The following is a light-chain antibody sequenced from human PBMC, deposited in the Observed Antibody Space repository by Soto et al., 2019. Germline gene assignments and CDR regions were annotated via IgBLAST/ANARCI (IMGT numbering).Light chain of an antibody. CDR2: AAS. Sequence: DIQMTPSPPSLSASVGDRVTISCRASQGVSRWLAWYQHKPGKAPKSLIYAASTLQSGVPSRCSGSGSGTDCTLTISSLQPEDFATYYCQQYDTYPLTFGQGTRLEIK. CDR3: QQYDTYPLT. CDR1: QGVSRW. V-gene: IGKV1D-16*01. J-gene: IGKJ5*01.